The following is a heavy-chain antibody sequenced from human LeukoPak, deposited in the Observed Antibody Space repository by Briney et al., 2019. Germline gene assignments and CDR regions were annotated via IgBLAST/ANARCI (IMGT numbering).Heavy chain of an antibody. CDR3: ARRVLLWFGAWGTGNFNWFDP. D-gene: IGHD3-10*01. CDR1: GGSFSGYY. Sequence: SETLSLTCAVYGGSFSGYYWSWIRQPPGKGLEWIGEINHSGSTNYNPSLKSRVTISVDTSKNQFSLKLSSVTAADTAVYYCARRVLLWFGAWGTGNFNWFDPWGQGTLVTVSS. J-gene: IGHJ5*02. CDR2: INHSGST. V-gene: IGHV4-34*01.